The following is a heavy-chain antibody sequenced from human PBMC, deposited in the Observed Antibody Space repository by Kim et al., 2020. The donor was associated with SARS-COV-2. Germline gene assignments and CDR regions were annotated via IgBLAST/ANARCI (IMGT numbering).Heavy chain of an antibody. CDR3: ARASWGDWFDP. CDR2: T. Sequence: TNYNPSLKSRVTISADTSNSPVYLKRSTVTAADTAVYYCARASWGDWFDPWGQGTLVTVSS. J-gene: IGHJ5*02. V-gene: IGHV4-34*01. D-gene: IGHD7-27*01.